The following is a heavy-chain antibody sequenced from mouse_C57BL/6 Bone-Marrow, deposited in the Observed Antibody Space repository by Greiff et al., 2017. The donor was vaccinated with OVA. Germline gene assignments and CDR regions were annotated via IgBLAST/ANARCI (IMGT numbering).Heavy chain of an antibody. J-gene: IGHJ2*01. CDR2: ISDGGSYT. V-gene: IGHV5-4*01. Sequence: EVKLVESGGGLVKPGGSLKLSCAASGFTFSSYAMSWVRQTPEKRLEWVATISDGGSYTYYPDNVKGRFTISRDNAKNNLYLQMSHLKSEDTAMYHCARDRVTSSVDYWGQGTTLTVSS. CDR3: ARDRVTSSVDY. CDR1: GFTFSSYA. D-gene: IGHD3-1*01.